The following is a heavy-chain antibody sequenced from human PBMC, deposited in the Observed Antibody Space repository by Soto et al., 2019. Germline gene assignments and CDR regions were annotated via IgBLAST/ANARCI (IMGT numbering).Heavy chain of an antibody. V-gene: IGHV4-31*03. CDR1: GDSVSSDDYY. D-gene: IGHD2-2*01. Sequence: SETLSLTCTVSGDSVSSDDYYWTWVRQHPEKGLEWIGYIYDSGNTDYNPSLKSRITISVDTSKNQFSLRLGSVTAADTAVYYCARSPDIVVVSAAMPDYYYYMVFWGTGTTVTVSS. J-gene: IGHJ6*03. CDR3: ARSPDIVVVSAAMPDYYYYMVF. CDR2: IYDSGNT.